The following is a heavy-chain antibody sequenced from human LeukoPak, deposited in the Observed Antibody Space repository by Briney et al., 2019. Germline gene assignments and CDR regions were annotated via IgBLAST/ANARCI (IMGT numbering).Heavy chain of an antibody. CDR3: AKPPWSKGTYYYDSSGYYLDY. J-gene: IGHJ4*02. V-gene: IGHV3-23*01. Sequence: PGGSLRLSCAASGFTFSSYAMSWVRQAPGKGLEWVSVISGSGGSTYYADSVKGRFTISRDNSKNPLYLQMNSLRAEDTAVYYCAKPPWSKGTYYYDSSGYYLDYWGQGTLVTVSS. CDR2: ISGSGGST. D-gene: IGHD3-22*01. CDR1: GFTFSSYA.